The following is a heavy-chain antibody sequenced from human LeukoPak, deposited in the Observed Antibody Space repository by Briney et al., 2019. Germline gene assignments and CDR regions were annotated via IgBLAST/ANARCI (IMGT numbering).Heavy chain of an antibody. Sequence: GESLKISCKGSGYSFTSYWIGWVGQMPGKGLEWMGIINPGDSDTRYSPSFQGQVTISADKSISTAYLQWSSLKASDTAMYYCARLEYCSGGSCYGNNWFDPWGQGTLVIVSS. CDR1: GYSFTSYW. V-gene: IGHV5-51*01. D-gene: IGHD2-15*01. J-gene: IGHJ5*02. CDR3: ARLEYCSGGSCYGNNWFDP. CDR2: INPGDSDT.